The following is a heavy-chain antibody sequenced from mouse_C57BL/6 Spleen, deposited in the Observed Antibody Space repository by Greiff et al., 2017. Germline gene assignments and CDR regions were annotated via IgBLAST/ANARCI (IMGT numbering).Heavy chain of an antibody. CDR2: ISSGGGYT. Sequence: EVQLVESGGDLVKPGGSLKLSCAASGFTFSSYGMSWVRQTPAKRLEWVGTISSGGGYTYYTDSVKGRFTISRDNAKNTLYLQMSSLKSEDTAMYYCARHEDGTHDYWGQGTTLTVSS. D-gene: IGHD2-1*01. CDR3: ARHEDGTHDY. V-gene: IGHV5-6*01. CDR1: GFTFSSYG. J-gene: IGHJ2*01.